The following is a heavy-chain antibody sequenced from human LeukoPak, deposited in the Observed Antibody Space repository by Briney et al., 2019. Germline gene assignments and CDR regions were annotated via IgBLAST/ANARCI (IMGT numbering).Heavy chain of an antibody. D-gene: IGHD3-16*01. CDR1: GGSISSYY. CDR2: IYYSGST. CDR3: ATGGRRDDH. Sequence: SETLSLTCTVSGGSISSYYWSWIRQPPGKGLEWIGYIYYSGSTNYNPSLKSRVTISVDTSKNQFSLNLTSVTAADTAVYYCATGGRRDDHWGQGTLVTVSS. J-gene: IGHJ4*02. V-gene: IGHV4-59*12.